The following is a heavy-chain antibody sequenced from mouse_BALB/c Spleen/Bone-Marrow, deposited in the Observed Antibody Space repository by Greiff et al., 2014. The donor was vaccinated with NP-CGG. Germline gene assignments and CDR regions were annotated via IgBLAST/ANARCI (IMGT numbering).Heavy chain of an antibody. D-gene: IGHD1-2*01. CDR2: ISSYSSVT. J-gene: IGHJ2*01. V-gene: IGHV1S34*01. CDR1: GYSFTDYY. Sequence: VVKTGASVKISCKASGYSFTDYYIHWVKQSHGKSLEWIGYISSYSSVTGYNQKFKSKDTFTVDTSSRTAYMQFNGLTSEDSAVYYCSRGDYGYGYLDYWGQGTTLTVSS. CDR3: SRGDYGYGYLDY.